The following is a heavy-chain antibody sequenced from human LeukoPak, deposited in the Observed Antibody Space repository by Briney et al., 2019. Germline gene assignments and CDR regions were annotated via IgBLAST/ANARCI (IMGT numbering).Heavy chain of an antibody. V-gene: IGHV3-48*01. CDR2: ISSSSSTI. J-gene: IGHJ4*02. CDR1: GFTFSSYS. D-gene: IGHD3-10*01. Sequence: QPGGSLRLSCAASGFTFSSYSMNWVRQAPGKGLEWVSYISSSSSTIYYADSVKGRFTISRDNSKNTLYLQMNSLRAEDTAVYYCARDSSMLRGPMVIYYFDFWGQGTLVTVSS. CDR3: ARDSSMLRGPMVIYYFDF.